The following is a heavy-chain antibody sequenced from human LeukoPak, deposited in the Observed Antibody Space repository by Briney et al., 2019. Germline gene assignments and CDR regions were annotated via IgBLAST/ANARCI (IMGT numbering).Heavy chain of an antibody. CDR1: GGSISSSSYY. CDR2: IYYSGST. Sequence: PSETLSLTCTVSGGSISSSSYYWGWIRQPPGKGLEWIGSIYYSGSTYYNPSLKSRVTISVDTSKNQFSLKLSSVTAADTAVYYCASGYDYVWGSHRYTWGYYFDYWGQGTLVTVSS. V-gene: IGHV4-39*01. CDR3: ASGYDYVWGSHRYTWGYYFDY. D-gene: IGHD3-16*02. J-gene: IGHJ4*02.